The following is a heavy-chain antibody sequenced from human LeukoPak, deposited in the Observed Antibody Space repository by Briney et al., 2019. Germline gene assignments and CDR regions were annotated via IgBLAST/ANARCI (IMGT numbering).Heavy chain of an antibody. D-gene: IGHD5-18*01. CDR3: AKGDTGVIRRYYLDS. J-gene: IGHJ4*02. Sequence: GGSLRLSCAASGFTFSNYGMNWVRQAPGKGLEWVSVTDTSGVITYYTDSVKGRFTISRDNSKNTLHLQMDSLRVEDTAVYYCAKGDTGVIRRYYLDSWGQGTLVTVSS. CDR2: TDTSGVIT. V-gene: IGHV3-23*05. CDR1: GFTFSNYG.